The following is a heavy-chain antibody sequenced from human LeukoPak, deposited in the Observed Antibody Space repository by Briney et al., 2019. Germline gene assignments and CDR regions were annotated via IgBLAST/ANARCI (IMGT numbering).Heavy chain of an antibody. V-gene: IGHV4-34*01. CDR2: IKHSGDA. Sequence: SETLSLTCNVSGGSFTNYYWSWIGQTPAKGVEGIGQIKHSGDASYNPSLRSRITLSVDRSKNQFSLKVTSLTAADTGVYYCARGPGTVGLSPWGQGTLVTVSS. D-gene: IGHD1/OR15-1a*01. CDR1: GGSFTNYY. CDR3: ARGPGTVGLSP. J-gene: IGHJ5*02.